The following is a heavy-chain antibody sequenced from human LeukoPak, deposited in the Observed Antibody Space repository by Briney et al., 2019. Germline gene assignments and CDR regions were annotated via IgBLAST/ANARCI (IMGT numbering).Heavy chain of an antibody. CDR3: ARSYGSGRNNWFDP. D-gene: IGHD3-10*01. Sequence: SETLSLTCTVSGGSISSDNYYWGWIRQPPGKGLEWIGSIYYSGTTNYNPSLKSRVTISVDTSKNQFSLKLSSVTAADTAVYYCARSYGSGRNNWFDPWAREPWSPSPQ. V-gene: IGHV4-39*07. CDR1: GGSISSDNYY. CDR2: IYYSGTT. J-gene: IGHJ5*02.